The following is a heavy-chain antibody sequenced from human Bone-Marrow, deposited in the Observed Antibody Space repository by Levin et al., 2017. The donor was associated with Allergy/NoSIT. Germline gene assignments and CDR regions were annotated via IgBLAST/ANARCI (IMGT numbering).Heavy chain of an antibody. V-gene: IGHV3-48*01. Sequence: KALEWISFISSRSDTIYYADSVKGRFIISRDNVKNSVSLEMNSLRVEDTAVYYCATLTDHADYWGQGTLVSVSS. CDR2: ISSRSDTI. J-gene: IGHJ4*02. CDR3: ATLTDHADY.